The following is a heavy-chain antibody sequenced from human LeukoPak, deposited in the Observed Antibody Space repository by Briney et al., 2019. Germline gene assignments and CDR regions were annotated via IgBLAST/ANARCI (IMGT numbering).Heavy chain of an antibody. Sequence: SQTLSLTCTVSGGSISSGGYYWSWVRQHPGKGLEWIEYIYYSGSTYYNPSLRSRVTISVYTSKNQFSLKLSSVTAADTAVYYCARASSHDYGDYRAAFDIWGQGTMVTVSS. V-gene: IGHV4-31*03. D-gene: IGHD4-17*01. CDR1: GGSISSGGYY. CDR2: IYYSGST. J-gene: IGHJ3*02. CDR3: ARASSHDYGDYRAAFDI.